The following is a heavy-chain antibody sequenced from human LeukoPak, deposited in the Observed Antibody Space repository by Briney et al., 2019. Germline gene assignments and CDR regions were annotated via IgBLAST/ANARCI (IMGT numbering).Heavy chain of an antibody. CDR2: VYYSGSG. Sequence: SETLSLTCTVSDDSIKSHFWTWIRQPPGKGLEWIGYVYYSGSGSSNPSLKSRLTMSVDTSKNQFSLKLSSVTAADTAVYYCARLVVDDFWGGYYLAVNWFDPWGQGTLVTVSS. J-gene: IGHJ5*02. D-gene: IGHD3-3*01. CDR3: ARLVVDDFWGGYYLAVNWFDP. V-gene: IGHV4-59*04. CDR1: DDSIKSHF.